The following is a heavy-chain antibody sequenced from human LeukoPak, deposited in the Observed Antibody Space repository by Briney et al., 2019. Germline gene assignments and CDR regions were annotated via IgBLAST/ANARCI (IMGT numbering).Heavy chain of an antibody. CDR1: GYTFTGYN. V-gene: IGHV1-2*02. Sequence: ASVKVSCKASGYTFTGYNMHWVRQAPGEGLEWMGWINPNSGGTKYAQKFQGRVTMTRDTSINTAYMEVRRLTSDDTAVYYCARERGTLAVAGDAVDIWGQGTMATVSS. CDR3: ARERGTLAVAGDAVDI. CDR2: INPNSGGT. J-gene: IGHJ3*02. D-gene: IGHD6-19*01.